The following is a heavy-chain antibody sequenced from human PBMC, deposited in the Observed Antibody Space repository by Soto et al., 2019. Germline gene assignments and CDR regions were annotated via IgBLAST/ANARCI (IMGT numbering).Heavy chain of an antibody. CDR2: TYYRSKWYN. CDR1: GDSVSSNSAA. J-gene: IGHJ6*02. D-gene: IGHD3-10*01. V-gene: IGHV6-1*01. CDR3: VRSLSYYGSGFYYYYGMDV. Sequence: PSQTLSLTCAISGDSVSSNSAAWNWIRQSPSRGLEWLGRTYYRSKWYNDYAVSVKSRITINPDTSKNQFSLQLNSVTPEDTAVFYCVRSLSYYGSGFYYYYGMDVWGQGTTVTVSS.